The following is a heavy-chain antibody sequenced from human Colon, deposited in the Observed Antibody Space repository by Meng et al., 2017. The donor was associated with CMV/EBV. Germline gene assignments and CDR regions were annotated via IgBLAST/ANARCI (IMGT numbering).Heavy chain of an antibody. CDR3: AREASGGTYYLVGGENWFDP. J-gene: IGHJ5*02. CDR1: GGTFSKFA. Sequence: SVKVSCKASGGTFSKFAIVWVRQAPGQGLEWIGGIVPFYDTTMYAQNFQGRVTITADTSTTTVYMELSSLRSEDTAVYYCAREASGGTYYLVGGENWFDPWGQGTLVTVSS. D-gene: IGHD1-26*01. CDR2: IVPFYDTT. V-gene: IGHV1-69*06.